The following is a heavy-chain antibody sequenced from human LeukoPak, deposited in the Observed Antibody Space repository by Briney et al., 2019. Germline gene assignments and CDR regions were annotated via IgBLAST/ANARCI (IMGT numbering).Heavy chain of an antibody. CDR3: ATLDSYYDNSGRPLIPD. J-gene: IGHJ1*01. Sequence: ASVKVSCNISGYTLTDFSMHWVRQAPGKGLEWMGGFNREDDEPIYAPHFRGRVTVTEDTSTDTAYMELSSLRSEDTAVYYCATLDSYYDNSGRPLIPDWGQGTAVTVSS. CDR1: GYTLTDFS. V-gene: IGHV1-24*01. D-gene: IGHD3-22*01. CDR2: FNREDDEP.